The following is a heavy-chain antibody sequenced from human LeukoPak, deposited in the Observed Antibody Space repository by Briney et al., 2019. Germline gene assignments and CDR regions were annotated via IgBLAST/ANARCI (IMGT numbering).Heavy chain of an antibody. Sequence: GGSLRHSCTASGFTFNNYAMSWVRQAPGKGLEWVSVISDNGGSTYYADSVKGRFTISRDNSKNTLFLRMSSLRVEDTAVYYCAKSRTQGSYTSGKYWGQGTLVTVSS. J-gene: IGHJ4*02. CDR1: GFTFNNYA. CDR2: ISDNGGST. D-gene: IGHD6-19*01. V-gene: IGHV3-23*01. CDR3: AKSRTQGSYTSGKY.